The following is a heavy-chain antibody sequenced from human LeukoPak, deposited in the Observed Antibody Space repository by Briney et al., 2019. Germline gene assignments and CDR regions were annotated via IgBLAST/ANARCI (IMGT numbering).Heavy chain of an antibody. CDR2: IYYSGST. V-gene: IGHV4-59*01. CDR1: GGSISSYY. J-gene: IGHJ4*02. D-gene: IGHD3-16*01. CDR3: ARERWGKLFDY. Sequence: PSETLSLTCTVSGGSISSYYWSWIRQPPGKGLEWIGYIYYSGSTNYNPSLKSRVTISVDTSKNQFSLKLSSVTAADTAVYYCARERWGKLFDYWGQGTLVTVSS.